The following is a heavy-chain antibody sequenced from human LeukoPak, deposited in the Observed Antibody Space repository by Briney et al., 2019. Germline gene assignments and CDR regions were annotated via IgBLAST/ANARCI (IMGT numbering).Heavy chain of an antibody. V-gene: IGHV4-61*02. CDR1: GGSISSGSYY. D-gene: IGHD2-2*01. CDR2: IYTSGRN. J-gene: IGHJ6*03. CDR3: ARDSLLPSAMGYYYMDV. Sequence: PSETLSLTCTVSGGSISSGSYYWSWIRQPAGKGLEWIGRIYTSGRNNHNPSLKSRVTISVDTSKNQSSLKLSSVTAADTALYYCARDSLLPSAMGYYYMDVWGKGTTVTVSS.